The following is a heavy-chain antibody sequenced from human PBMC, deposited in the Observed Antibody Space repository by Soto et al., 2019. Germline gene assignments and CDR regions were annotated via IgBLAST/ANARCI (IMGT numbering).Heavy chain of an antibody. V-gene: IGHV4-61*08. D-gene: IGHD4-17*01. CDR1: GGSMSSGGYS. CDR2: IYYSGST. CDR3: ARDRGGDYTSDAFDI. Sequence: PSETLSLTCAVSGGSMSSGGYSWSWIRQPPGKGLEWIGYIYYSGSTNYNPSLKSRVTISVDTSKNQFSLKLSSVTAADTALYYCARDRGGDYTSDAFDIWGPGTMVTVSS. J-gene: IGHJ3*02.